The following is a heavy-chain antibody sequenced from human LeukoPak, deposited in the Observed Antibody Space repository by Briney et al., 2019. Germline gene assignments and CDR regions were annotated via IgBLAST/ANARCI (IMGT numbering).Heavy chain of an antibody. CDR2: ISGSGGST. D-gene: IGHD2-2*01. CDR1: GFTFSSYS. Sequence: PGGSLRLSCAASGFTFSSYSMSWVRQAPGKGLEWVSAISGSGGSTYYADSVKGRFTISRDNSKNTLYLQMNSLRAEDTAVYYCAKTVVVVPAADYWGQGTLVTVSS. J-gene: IGHJ4*02. CDR3: AKTVVVVPAADY. V-gene: IGHV3-23*01.